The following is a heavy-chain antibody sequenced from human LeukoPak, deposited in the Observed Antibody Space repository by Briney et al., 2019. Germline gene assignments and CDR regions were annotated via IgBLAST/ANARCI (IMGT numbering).Heavy chain of an antibody. J-gene: IGHJ6*02. CDR2: INPNIGDT. CDR1: GYTFTGYY. Sequence: ASVKVSCKASGYTFTGYYMHWVRQAPGQGLEWMGWINPNIGDTNYAQKFQGRVTMTRDTSISTAYMELSRLRSDDTAVDYCARGNAEGGGGYYYGMDVWGQGTTVTVSS. CDR3: ARGNAEGGGGYYYGMDV. D-gene: IGHD2-8*01. V-gene: IGHV1-2*02.